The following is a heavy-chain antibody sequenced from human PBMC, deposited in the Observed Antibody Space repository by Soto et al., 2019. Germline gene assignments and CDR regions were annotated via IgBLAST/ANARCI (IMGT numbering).Heavy chain of an antibody. Sequence: DSVKVSCKASGYTFTGYYMHWVRQAPGQGLEWMGWINPNSGGTNYAQKFQGWVTMTRDTSISTAYMELSRLRSDDTAVYYCARGQVTLLKVYYYYYGMDVCGQRTTVPVSS. D-gene: IGHD4-4*01. CDR1: GYTFTGYY. CDR3: ARGQVTLLKVYYYYYGMDV. V-gene: IGHV1-2*04. J-gene: IGHJ6*02. CDR2: INPNSGGT.